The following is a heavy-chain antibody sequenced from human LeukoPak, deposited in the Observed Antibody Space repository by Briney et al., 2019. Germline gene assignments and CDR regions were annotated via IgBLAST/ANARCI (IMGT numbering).Heavy chain of an antibody. Sequence: GSLRLSCAASGFTFSSYAMHWVRQAPGKGLEWVAVIAYDGSSEYYADSVKGRSTISRDNSKNTLYLQMNSLRVDDTAMYYCARESNYGDYVSWGQGTLVTVSS. CDR2: IAYDGSSE. CDR3: ARESNYGDYVS. J-gene: IGHJ4*02. CDR1: GFTFSSYA. V-gene: IGHV3-30*04. D-gene: IGHD4-17*01.